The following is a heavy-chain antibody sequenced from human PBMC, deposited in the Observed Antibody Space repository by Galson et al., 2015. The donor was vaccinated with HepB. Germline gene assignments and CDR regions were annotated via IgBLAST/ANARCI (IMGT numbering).Heavy chain of an antibody. D-gene: IGHD6-13*01. CDR1: GYTFTSYG. Sequence: SVKVSCKASGYTFTSYGISWVRQAPGQGLEWMGWISAYNGNTIFAQKLQGRVTMTTDTSTSTAYMDLRSLRSDDTAVYYCARVTRGTWYHFDYWGQGTLVTVSS. CDR2: ISAYNGNT. V-gene: IGHV1-18*04. J-gene: IGHJ4*02. CDR3: ARVTRGTWYHFDY.